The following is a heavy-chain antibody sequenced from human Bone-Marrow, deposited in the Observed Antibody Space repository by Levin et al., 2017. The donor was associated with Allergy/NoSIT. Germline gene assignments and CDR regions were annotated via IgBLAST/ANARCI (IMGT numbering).Heavy chain of an antibody. Sequence: GESLKISCKGSGYSFTSYWIGWVRQMPGKGLEWMGIIYPGDSDTRYSPSFQGQVTISADKSISTAYLQWSSLKASDTAMYYCARDGAYSSSVRYYYYGMDGWGQGTTVTVSS. CDR2: IYPGDSDT. D-gene: IGHD6-6*01. V-gene: IGHV5-51*01. CDR3: ARDGAYSSSVRYYYYGMDG. CDR1: GYSFTSYW. J-gene: IGHJ6*02.